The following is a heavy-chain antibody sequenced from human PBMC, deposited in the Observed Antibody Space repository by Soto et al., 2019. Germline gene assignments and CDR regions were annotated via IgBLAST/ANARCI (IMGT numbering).Heavy chain of an antibody. CDR1: GFTFSRYG. CDR3: ARDGYCVSTTCYFLPDV. Sequence: EVQVVESGGGLVQPGGSLRLSCAASGFTFSRYGMNWVRQAPGKGLEWVAYISSSSSTIYYADSVKRRFTISRDNAKNSLYLQMNSLRDEDTAVYYCARDGYCVSTTCYFLPDVWGQGTTVTVSS. CDR2: ISSSSSTI. D-gene: IGHD2-2*03. V-gene: IGHV3-48*02. J-gene: IGHJ6*02.